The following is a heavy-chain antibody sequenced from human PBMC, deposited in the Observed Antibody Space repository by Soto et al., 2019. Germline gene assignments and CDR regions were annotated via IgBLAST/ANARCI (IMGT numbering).Heavy chain of an antibody. V-gene: IGHV3-11*01. J-gene: IGHJ4*02. CDR1: GFTFGDFY. CDR2: ITKTGTTI. CDR3: ARPNWNSRGGVYNL. Sequence: ESGGGLVEPGGSLRLSCPASGFTFGDFYMMWFRQAPGRGLEWISYITKTGTTIYHADPVKGRFSVSRDNARSSLYLQMNSLRAEDTAVYYCARPNWNSRGGVYNLWGQGTLVTVSS. D-gene: IGHD3-16*01.